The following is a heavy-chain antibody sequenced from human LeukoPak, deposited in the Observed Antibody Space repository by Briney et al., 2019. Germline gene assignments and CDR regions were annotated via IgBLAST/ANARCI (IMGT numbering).Heavy chain of an antibody. CDR2: IKQDGSEK. CDR1: GFTFSDYY. CDR3: ARDFEMATIYYFDY. V-gene: IGHV3-7*01. Sequence: PGGSLRLSCAASGFTFSDYYMSWVRQAPGKGLEWVANIKQDGSEKYYVDSVKGRFTISRDNAKNSLYLQMNSLRAEDTAVYYCARDFEMATIYYFDYWGQGTLVTVSS. D-gene: IGHD5-24*01. J-gene: IGHJ4*02.